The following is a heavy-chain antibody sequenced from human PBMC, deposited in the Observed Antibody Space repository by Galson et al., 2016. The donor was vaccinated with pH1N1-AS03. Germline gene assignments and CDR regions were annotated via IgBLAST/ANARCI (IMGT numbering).Heavy chain of an antibody. V-gene: IGHV3-11*04. CDR1: GFTFSDYY. D-gene: IGHD2/OR15-2a*01. CDR3: ARDKRGPVIGFDP. CDR2: ITSSSRTI. Sequence: SLRLSCAASGFTFSDYYMSWIRQAPGKGLEWVSSITSSSRTIYYADSVKGRFTIARDNAKNSLYLQMNSLRAEDTAVYYCARDKRGPVIGFDPWGQGTLVTVSS. J-gene: IGHJ5*02.